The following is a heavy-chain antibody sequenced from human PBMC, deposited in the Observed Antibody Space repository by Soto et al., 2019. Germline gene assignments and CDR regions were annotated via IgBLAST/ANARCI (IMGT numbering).Heavy chain of an antibody. D-gene: IGHD1-1*01. V-gene: IGHV3-21*01. CDR2: ISSSSSYI. CDR3: ARDPNWRYALTLFDY. J-gene: IGHJ4*02. CDR1: GLTCSSYV. Sequence: GGSLRLSCAASGLTCSSYVMNWVRQDPGKGLEWVSSISSSSSYIYYADSVKGRFTISRNNAKNSLFLQMNSLRAEDTAVYYCARDPNWRYALTLFDYWGQGTLVTVSS.